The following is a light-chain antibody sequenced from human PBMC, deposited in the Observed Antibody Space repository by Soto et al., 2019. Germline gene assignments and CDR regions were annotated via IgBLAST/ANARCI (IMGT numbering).Light chain of an antibody. CDR2: RAS. J-gene: IGKJ2*01. V-gene: IGKV1-5*03. CDR3: QQYDNNTPYT. Sequence: DIQLTHSPSTVYASVGDRVTITCRASQAITNWMAWYQQKPGKAPKLLIYRASTLERGVPSRFSGSGSVKEFTPTISGLQSDDFGTYYCQQYDNNTPYTFRQGSRLEI. CDR1: QAITNW.